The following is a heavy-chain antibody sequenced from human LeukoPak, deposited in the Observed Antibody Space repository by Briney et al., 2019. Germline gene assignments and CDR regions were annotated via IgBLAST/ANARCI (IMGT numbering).Heavy chain of an antibody. V-gene: IGHV3-13*01. Sequence: PGGSLRLSCAASGFTFSSYDMHWVRQATGKGLEWVSAIGTAGDTYYPGSVKGRFTISRENAKNSLYLQMNSLRAGDTAVYYCAREKPGYYYMDVWAKGTTVTVSS. CDR1: GFTFSSYD. J-gene: IGHJ6*03. CDR2: IGTAGDT. CDR3: AREKPGYYYMDV.